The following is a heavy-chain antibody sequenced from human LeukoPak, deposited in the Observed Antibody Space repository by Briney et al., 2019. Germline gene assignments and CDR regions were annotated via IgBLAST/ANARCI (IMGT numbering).Heavy chain of an antibody. CDR3: ARGDDDNAFDI. CDR2: IYYSGST. J-gene: IGHJ3*02. D-gene: IGHD1-1*01. Sequence: SETLSLTCAVSGGSISSSTYSWSWIRQPPGKGLEWIGYIYYSGSTNYNPSLKSRVTISVDTSKNQFSLKLSSVTAADTAVYYCARGDDDNAFDIWGQGTMVTVSS. CDR1: GGSISSSTYS. V-gene: IGHV4-61*01.